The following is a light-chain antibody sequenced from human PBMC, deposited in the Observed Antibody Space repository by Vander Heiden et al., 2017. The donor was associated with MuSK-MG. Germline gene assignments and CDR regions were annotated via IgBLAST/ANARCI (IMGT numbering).Light chain of an antibody. V-gene: IGLV3-1*01. Sequence: CELTPPPSVSVSPGQTASCTCSGDKLGDKYACWYQQKPGLSAVLVIYQDSNRPSGIPERFSGSNSGNTATLTISGTQDLEEADYYCQSWDSSTAMVFGGGTKLTVL. CDR2: QDS. CDR1: KLGDKY. CDR3: QSWDSSTAMV. J-gene: IGLJ2*01.